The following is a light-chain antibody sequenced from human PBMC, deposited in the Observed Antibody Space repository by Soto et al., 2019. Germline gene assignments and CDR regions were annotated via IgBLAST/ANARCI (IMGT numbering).Light chain of an antibody. Sequence: DIVLTQSPGTLSLSPGERATLSCRASQSVVNNYLAWYLQKPGQAPRLLIYGASSRATGIPDRFSDSGSGTDFTLTISRLEPEDCAVYYCQQYGSTPLTFGGGTKVEI. V-gene: IGKV3-20*01. CDR3: QQYGSTPLT. CDR1: QSVVNNY. CDR2: GAS. J-gene: IGKJ4*01.